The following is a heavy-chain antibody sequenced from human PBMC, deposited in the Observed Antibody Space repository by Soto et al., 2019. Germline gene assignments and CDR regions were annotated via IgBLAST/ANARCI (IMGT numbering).Heavy chain of an antibody. D-gene: IGHD3-3*01. CDR2: IYYSGST. J-gene: IGHJ3*02. Sequence: PSETLSLTCTVSGGSISSYYWSWIRQPPGKGLEWIGYIYYSGSTNYNPSLKSRVTISVDTSKNQFSLKLSSVTAADTAVYYCAREGLRFPTDAFDIWGQGTMVTVSS. V-gene: IGHV4-59*01. CDR1: GGSISSYY. CDR3: AREGLRFPTDAFDI.